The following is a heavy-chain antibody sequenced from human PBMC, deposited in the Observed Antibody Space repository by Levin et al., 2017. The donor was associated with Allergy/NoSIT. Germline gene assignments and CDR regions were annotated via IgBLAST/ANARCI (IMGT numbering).Heavy chain of an antibody. Sequence: SETLSLTCAVSGGSITSSDWWTWVRQPPGKALEWIGEIHHTGTTNYNPSLKSPVTLSVDKSRNQFSLTLTSVTAADTAVYYCARGVGYCSSTHCYVSTLRFDPWGQGTLVSVSS. CDR2: IHHTGTT. D-gene: IGHD2-2*01. J-gene: IGHJ5*02. CDR3: ARGVGYCSSTHCYVSTLRFDP. V-gene: IGHV4-4*02. CDR1: GGSITSSDW.